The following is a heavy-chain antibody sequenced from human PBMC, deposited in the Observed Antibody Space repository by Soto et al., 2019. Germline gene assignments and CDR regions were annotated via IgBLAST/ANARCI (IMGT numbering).Heavy chain of an antibody. J-gene: IGHJ6*02. D-gene: IGHD3-16*01. CDR2: MNAKSGDT. Sequence: QAHLEQAGAEVKRTGASVKVSCKASGYTFSDFDINWLRRASGQGPEWMGWMNAKSGDTFFAQRFQGKFNMTWDTSLSTAYMEVGSLTSDDTAIYYCARCNPFNYAGFDVWGQGTTVAVSS. V-gene: IGHV1-8*01. CDR1: GYTFSDFD. CDR3: ARCNPFNYAGFDV.